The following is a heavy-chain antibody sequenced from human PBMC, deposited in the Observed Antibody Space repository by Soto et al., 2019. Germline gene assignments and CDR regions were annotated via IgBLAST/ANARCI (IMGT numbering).Heavy chain of an antibody. Sequence: SVKVSCKSSGGTFSSYAISWVRQAPGQGLEWMGGVIPVFGLATYAQKVQGRVTITADKSTNTAYMEVSSLRSEDTAVYYCARGKSYYGSGKGIYDYYSMDVWGQGTTVTVSS. D-gene: IGHD3-10*01. CDR1: GGTFSSYA. CDR2: VIPVFGLA. V-gene: IGHV1-69*10. J-gene: IGHJ6*02. CDR3: ARGKSYYGSGKGIYDYYSMDV.